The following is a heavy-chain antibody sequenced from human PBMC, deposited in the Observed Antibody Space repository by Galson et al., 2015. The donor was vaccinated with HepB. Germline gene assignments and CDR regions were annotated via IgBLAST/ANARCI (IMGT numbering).Heavy chain of an antibody. Sequence: ETLSLTCAVYGGSFSGYYWYWLRQPPGRGVGGIGESNHSGSTNYDPSLKRRVTISVDTSKNQFSLKLSSVRAADTAVYYCARVHNHYYGSGSYYDRGYYFDYWGQGTLVTVSS. J-gene: IGHJ4*02. CDR2: SNHSGST. D-gene: IGHD3-10*01. CDR3: ARVHNHYYGSGSYYDRGYYFDY. V-gene: IGHV4-34*01. CDR1: GGSFSGYY.